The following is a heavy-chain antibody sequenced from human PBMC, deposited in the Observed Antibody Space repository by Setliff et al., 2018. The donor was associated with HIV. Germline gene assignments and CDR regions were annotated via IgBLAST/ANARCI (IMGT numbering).Heavy chain of an antibody. J-gene: IGHJ6*03. CDR1: GDSSSNDY. Sequence: KTSETLSLTCTVSGDSSSNDYWTWVRQPPGKGLEWIGEFRHSGNTNINPSLKSRVTISGDTTKNQISLKLTSVTAADTAVYYCARGARLLAGYSDRWDYYYMAVWGKGTTVTVSS. CDR3: ARGARLLAGYSDRWDYYYMAV. D-gene: IGHD6-13*01. V-gene: IGHV4-34*01. CDR2: FRHSGNT.